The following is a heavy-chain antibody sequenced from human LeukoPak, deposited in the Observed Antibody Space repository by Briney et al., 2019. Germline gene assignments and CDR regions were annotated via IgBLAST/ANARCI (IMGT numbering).Heavy chain of an antibody. CDR2: IYYSGNT. CDR1: GFTVRGDY. CDR3: AKVTGSGSYLADAFHI. Sequence: GGSLRLSCKASGFTVRGDYMSWVRQAPGRGLEWVSVIYYSGNTYYADSVKDRFTISRDNSKNTLYLQMNSLRAEDTAVYYCAKVTGSGSYLADAFHIWGHGTVVPVSS. D-gene: IGHD3-10*01. V-gene: IGHV3-66*01. J-gene: IGHJ3*02.